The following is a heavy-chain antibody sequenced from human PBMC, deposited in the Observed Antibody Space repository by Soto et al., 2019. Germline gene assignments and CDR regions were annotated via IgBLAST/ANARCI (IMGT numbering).Heavy chain of an antibody. CDR3: ARDLGMTSDAFDI. V-gene: IGHV1-2*04. Sequence: ASVKVSCKASGYTFTGYYMHWVRQAPGQGLEWMGWINPNSGGTNYAQKFQGWVTMTRDTSISTAYMELSRLRSDDTAVYYCARDLGMTSDAFDIWGQGTMVTV. CDR2: INPNSGGT. CDR1: GYTFTGYY. J-gene: IGHJ3*02. D-gene: IGHD1-20*01.